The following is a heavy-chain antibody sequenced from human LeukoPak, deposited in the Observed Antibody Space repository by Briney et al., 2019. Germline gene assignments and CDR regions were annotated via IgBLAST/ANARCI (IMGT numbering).Heavy chain of an antibody. D-gene: IGHD5-24*01. CDR2: ISFDGDYI. CDR3: ARAGGYNPKYYFNY. CDR1: GFPFSSYA. V-gene: IGHV3-30*04. J-gene: IGHJ4*02. Sequence: PGGSLRLSCAASGFPFSSYAMHWVRQAPGKGLEWVTFISFDGDYIYYADSVKGRFTISGDNSNNTLYLQMNSLRPEDTAVYYCARAGGYNPKYYFNYWGQGTLVTVSS.